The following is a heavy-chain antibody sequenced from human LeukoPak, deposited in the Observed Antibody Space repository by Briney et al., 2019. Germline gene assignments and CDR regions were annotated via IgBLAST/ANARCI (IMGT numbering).Heavy chain of an antibody. CDR3: ARSDTLPEHVLRFYDMDV. J-gene: IGHJ6*03. Sequence: SVKVSCKASGYTFSSYAMHWVRQAPGQGLEWMGGIIPMFGTGNYAQKFQGRVTITTDESTTTAYMELSGLRSEDTAVYYCARSDTLPEHVLRFYDMDVWGKGTTVTVSS. CDR1: GYTFSSYA. D-gene: IGHD3-3*01. CDR2: IIPMFGTG. V-gene: IGHV1-69*05.